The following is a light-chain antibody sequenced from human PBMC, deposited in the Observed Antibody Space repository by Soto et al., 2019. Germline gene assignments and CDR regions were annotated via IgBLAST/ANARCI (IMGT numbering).Light chain of an antibody. V-gene: IGKV1-12*01. CDR1: QGISTW. Sequence: DIQMTQSPSSVSASVGDRVTITCRASQGISTWLDWYQQKPGKAPNLLIYGASSLQSGVPSRFSRSASGTDFTLTITSLQPEDFATYYCQQADSFPLTFGGGTKVEIK. J-gene: IGKJ4*01. CDR3: QQADSFPLT. CDR2: GAS.